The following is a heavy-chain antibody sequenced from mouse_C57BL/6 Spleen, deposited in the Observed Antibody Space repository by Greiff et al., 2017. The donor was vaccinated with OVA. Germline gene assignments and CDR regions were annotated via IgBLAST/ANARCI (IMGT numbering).Heavy chain of an antibody. V-gene: IGHV1-55*01. CDR1: GYTFTSYW. J-gene: IGHJ4*01. CDR3: ARWVLDYYAMDY. D-gene: IGHD2-14*01. CDR2: IYPGSGSP. Sequence: VQLQQPGAELVKPGASVQLSCKASGYTFTSYWITWVTQRPGQGLAWIGDIYPGSGSPNYNEKFKSKATLTVDPSSTTAYMQLSSLTSEDSAVYYCARWVLDYYAMDYWGQGTSVTVSS.